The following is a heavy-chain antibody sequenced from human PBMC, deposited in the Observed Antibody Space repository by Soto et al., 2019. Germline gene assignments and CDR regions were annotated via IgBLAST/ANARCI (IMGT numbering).Heavy chain of an antibody. CDR3: ARESEDLTSNFDY. J-gene: IGHJ4*02. Sequence: PGGSLRLSCAASGFSFSISPMHWVRQAPGKGPEWVALISYDGTNKFYADSVKGRFTISRDNSKSTLYLQVDSLRPEDAAVYYCARESEDLTSNFDYWGQGTLVTVSS. V-gene: IGHV3-30-3*01. CDR1: GFSFSISP. CDR2: ISYDGTNK.